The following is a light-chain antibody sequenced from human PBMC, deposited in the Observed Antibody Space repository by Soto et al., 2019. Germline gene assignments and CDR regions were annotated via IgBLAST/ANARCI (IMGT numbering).Light chain of an antibody. V-gene: IGKV1-9*01. CDR3: QQLKSYPLT. Sequence: DIQLTQSPSFLSASVGDRVTITCRASQGIGNYVAWYQKEPGKAPKLLISGASTLHSGVPSRFSGSGSGTEFTLTITTLQAEDFATYYCQQLKSYPLTFGGGTKVEI. CDR2: GAS. CDR1: QGIGNY. J-gene: IGKJ4*01.